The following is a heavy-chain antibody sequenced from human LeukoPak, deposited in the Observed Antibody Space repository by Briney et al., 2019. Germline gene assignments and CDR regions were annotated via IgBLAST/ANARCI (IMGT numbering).Heavy chain of an antibody. J-gene: IGHJ5*02. CDR2: SSSSGSTI. CDR3: AREHSSGWA. D-gene: IGHD6-19*01. Sequence: GGSLRLSCAASGFTFSSYEMNWVRQAPGKGLEWVSYSSSSGSTIYYADPVKGRFTISRDNAKNSLYLQMNSLRAEDTAVYYCAREHSSGWAWGQGTLVTVSS. CDR1: GFTFSSYE. V-gene: IGHV3-48*03.